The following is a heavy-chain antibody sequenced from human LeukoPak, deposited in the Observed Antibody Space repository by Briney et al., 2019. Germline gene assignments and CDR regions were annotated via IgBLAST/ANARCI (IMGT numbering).Heavy chain of an antibody. CDR1: GFTFGSYN. J-gene: IGHJ6*02. CDR2: ISGSTTYI. CDR3: ARDPTPRYCGGGSCYTHYGMDV. V-gene: IGHV3-21*01. Sequence: GGSLRLSCAASGFTFGSYNMNWVRQEQGRGLEWVSSISGSTTYIHYPDSLKGRFTISRDNAKNSLYLQMNSLRAEDTAVYYCARDPTPRYCGGGSCYTHYGMDVWGQGTTVTVSS. D-gene: IGHD2-15*01.